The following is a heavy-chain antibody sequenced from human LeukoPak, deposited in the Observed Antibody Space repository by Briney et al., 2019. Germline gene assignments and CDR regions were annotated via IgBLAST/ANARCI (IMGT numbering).Heavy chain of an antibody. Sequence: GGSLRLSCAASGFTFSSYGMSWVRQAPGKGLEWVSAISGSGGSTYYADSVKGWFTISRDNSKNTVYLQMNSLRAEDTAVYYCARRAGNSHPYDYWGQGTLVTVSS. CDR2: ISGSGGST. D-gene: IGHD4-23*01. V-gene: IGHV3-23*01. CDR1: GFTFSSYG. J-gene: IGHJ4*02. CDR3: ARRAGNSHPYDY.